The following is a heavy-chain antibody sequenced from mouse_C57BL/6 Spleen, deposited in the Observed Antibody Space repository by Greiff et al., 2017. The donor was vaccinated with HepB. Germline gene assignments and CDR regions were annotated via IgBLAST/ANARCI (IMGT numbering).Heavy chain of an antibody. J-gene: IGHJ3*01. Sequence: QVQLQQSGAELVRPGASVTLSCKASGYTFTDYEMHWVKQTPVHGLEWIGAIDPETGGTAYNQKFKGKAILTADKSSRTAYMELRSLTSEDSAVEYCTREGDYYGSRGLIAYWGQGTLVTVSA. CDR1: GYTFTDYE. V-gene: IGHV1-15*01. CDR3: TREGDYYGSRGLIAY. CDR2: IDPETGGT. D-gene: IGHD1-1*01.